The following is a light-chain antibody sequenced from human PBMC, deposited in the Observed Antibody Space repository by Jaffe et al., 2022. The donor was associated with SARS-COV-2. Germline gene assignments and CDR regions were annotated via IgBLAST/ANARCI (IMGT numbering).Light chain of an antibody. CDR1: QSVTTL. CDR2: DAS. Sequence: EIVMTQSPATLSVSPGERVTLSCRASQSVTTLLAWHQQKAGQAPRLLIYDASTRATGIPARFSGSGSGTEFTLTISSLQSEDFAVYYCQQYNNWPLTFGGGTKVEIK. V-gene: IGKV3-15*01. J-gene: IGKJ4*01. CDR3: QQYNNWPLT.